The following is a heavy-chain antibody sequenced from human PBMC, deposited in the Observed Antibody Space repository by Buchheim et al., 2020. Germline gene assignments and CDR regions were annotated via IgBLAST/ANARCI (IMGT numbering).Heavy chain of an antibody. CDR1: GYTFTSYS. CDR2: INPTGGST. CDR3: AREHSSALYYFDY. V-gene: IGHV1-46*03. Sequence: QVQLVQSGAEVQTPGASVRASCKASGYTFTSYSMHWVRQAPGQGLEWMGRINPTGGSTSYAQKFQGRVTMARDTSTSTVYMELSSLRSEDTAVYYCAREHSSALYYFDYWGQGTL. J-gene: IGHJ4*02. D-gene: IGHD3-22*01.